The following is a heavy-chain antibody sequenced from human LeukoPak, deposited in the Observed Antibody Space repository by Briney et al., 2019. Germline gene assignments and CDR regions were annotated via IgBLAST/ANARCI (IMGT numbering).Heavy chain of an antibody. CDR1: GYTFTGYY. Sequence: GASVKVSCKACGYTFTGYYLHWVRQAPGQGLEWMGWINPNSGGTNYAQKFQGRVTMTRDTSISTAYMELSRLRSDDTAVYYCARDGEQWLVKDDSRGGYYYYGMDVWGQGTTVTVSS. J-gene: IGHJ6*02. D-gene: IGHD6-19*01. CDR2: INPNSGGT. V-gene: IGHV1-2*02. CDR3: ARDGEQWLVKDDSRGGYYYYGMDV.